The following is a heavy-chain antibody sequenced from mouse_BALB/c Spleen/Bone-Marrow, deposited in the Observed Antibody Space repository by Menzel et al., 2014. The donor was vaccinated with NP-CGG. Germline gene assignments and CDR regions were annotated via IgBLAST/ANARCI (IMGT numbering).Heavy chain of an antibody. V-gene: IGHV1-37*01. CDR3: GAPYSSGSSDLDS. D-gene: IGHD1-1*01. Sequence: EVMLVESGPELVKPGASVKISCKASGYSFTGYFMNWVKQSHGKSLEWIGRINPYNGDTFNNQKFKGKATLTVDKSSSTPHMELLTLTSGDSAFYFCGAPYSSGSSDLDSGGQGTTPTFPS. CDR2: INPYNGDT. J-gene: IGHJ2*01. CDR1: GYSFTGYF.